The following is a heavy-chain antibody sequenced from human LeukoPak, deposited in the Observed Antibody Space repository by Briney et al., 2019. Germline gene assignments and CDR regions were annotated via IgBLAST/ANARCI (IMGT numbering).Heavy chain of an antibody. CDR1: GFTFSSYA. CDR2: VSGGGVTT. V-gene: IGHV3-23*01. CDR3: PKQSYASGWNPFDY. D-gene: IGHD6-19*01. Sequence: GGSLRLSCAASGFTFSSYAMSWVRQAPGKGLEWVSTVSGGGVTTYYADSTKGRFTISRDNSKNALYLQMNSLTAEDTAVYYCPKQSYASGWNPFDYWGQGILVTVSS. J-gene: IGHJ4*02.